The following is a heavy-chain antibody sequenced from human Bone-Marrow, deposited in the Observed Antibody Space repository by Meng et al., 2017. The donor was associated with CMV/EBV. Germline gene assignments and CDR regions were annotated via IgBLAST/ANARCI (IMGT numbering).Heavy chain of an antibody. CDR2: IYYSGST. V-gene: IGHV4-30-4*08. CDR1: GGSISSGDYY. Sequence: TGSGGSISSGDYYWSWIRQPPGKGLEWIGYIYYSGSTYYNPSLKSRVTISVDTSKNQFSLKLSSVTAADTAVYYCARGVRQQLAFLYWGQGTLVTVSS. D-gene: IGHD6-13*01. J-gene: IGHJ4*02. CDR3: ARGVRQQLAFLY.